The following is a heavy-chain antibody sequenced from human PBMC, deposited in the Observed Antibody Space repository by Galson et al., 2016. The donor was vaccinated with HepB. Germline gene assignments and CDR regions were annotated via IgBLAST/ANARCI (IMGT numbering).Heavy chain of an antibody. Sequence: SLRLSCAASGFTFTSYAMSWVRQAPGKGLEWVSYISGSGGSTFYADSVKGRFTISRDNSKNTLGLQMSSLRAEDTAVYYCARESDYNIHSFDYWGQGTLVTVSS. CDR2: ISGSGGST. CDR1: GFTFTSYA. V-gene: IGHV3-23*01. CDR3: ARESDYNIHSFDY. D-gene: IGHD3-10*01. J-gene: IGHJ4*02.